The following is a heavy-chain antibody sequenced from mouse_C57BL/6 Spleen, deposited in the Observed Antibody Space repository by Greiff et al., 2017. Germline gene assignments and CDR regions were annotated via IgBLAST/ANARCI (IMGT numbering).Heavy chain of an antibody. D-gene: IGHD1-1*01. V-gene: IGHV1-62-2*01. J-gene: IGHJ4*01. CDR3: ARHEDFDGSSYCAMDY. CDR2: FYPGSGSI. CDR1: GYTFTEYT. Sequence: QVQLQQSGAELVKPGASVKLSCKASGYTFTEYTIHWVKQRSGPGLEWFGWFYPGSGSIKYNEKFKDKATLTADNSSSTVYMALIRLTSEDSAVYFCARHEDFDGSSYCAMDYWGQGTSVTVSS.